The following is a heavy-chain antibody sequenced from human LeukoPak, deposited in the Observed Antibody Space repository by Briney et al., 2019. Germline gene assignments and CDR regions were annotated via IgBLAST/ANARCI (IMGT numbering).Heavy chain of an antibody. Sequence: KASETLSLTCTVAGGSISSYYWSWIRQPPGKGLEWIGYIYYSGSTNYNPSLKSRVTISVDTSKNQFSLKLSSVTAADTAVYYCARDRYSSSSDDAFDIWGQGTMVTVSS. CDR1: GGSISSYY. CDR3: ARDRYSSSSDDAFDI. V-gene: IGHV4-59*01. CDR2: IYYSGST. D-gene: IGHD6-6*01. J-gene: IGHJ3*02.